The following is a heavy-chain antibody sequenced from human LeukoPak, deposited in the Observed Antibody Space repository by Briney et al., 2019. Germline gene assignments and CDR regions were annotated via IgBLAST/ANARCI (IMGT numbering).Heavy chain of an antibody. J-gene: IGHJ4*02. D-gene: IGHD3-10*01. CDR1: GYSISSGYY. Sequence: KPSETLSLTCAVSGYSISSGYYWGWIRQPPGKGLEWIGSFYHSGSTYYNPSLKSRVSTSLDTSKNQFSLKLSSVTAADTAVYYCARHRRFGDPDGYWGQGTLVTVSS. V-gene: IGHV4-38-2*01. CDR2: FYHSGST. CDR3: ARHRRFGDPDGY.